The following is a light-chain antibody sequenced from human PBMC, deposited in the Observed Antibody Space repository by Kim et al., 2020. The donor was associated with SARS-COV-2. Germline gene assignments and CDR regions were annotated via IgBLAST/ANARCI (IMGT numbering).Light chain of an antibody. Sequence: WSPGERATLPCRASQSVSSNYLAWYQQKPGQAPRLLIYGASSRATGIPDRFSGSGSGTDFTLTISRLEPEDFAVFYCQQYGSSPRSFGQGTKLEI. J-gene: IGKJ2*03. CDR2: GAS. CDR1: QSVSSNY. CDR3: QQYGSSPRS. V-gene: IGKV3-20*01.